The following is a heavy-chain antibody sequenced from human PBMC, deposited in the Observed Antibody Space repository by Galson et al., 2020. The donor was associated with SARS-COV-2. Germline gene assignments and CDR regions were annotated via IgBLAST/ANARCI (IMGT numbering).Heavy chain of an antibody. CDR3: ARASREGGGGEYYYYYGMDV. J-gene: IGHJ6*02. CDR1: GGSFSGYY. CDR2: INHSGST. Sequence: SQTLSLTCAVYGGSFSGYYWSWIRQPPGKGLEWIGEINHSGSTNYNPSLKSRVTISVDTSKNQFSLKLSSVTAADTAVYYCARASREGGGGEYYYYYGMDVWGQGTTVTV. V-gene: IGHV4-34*01. D-gene: IGHD3-16*01.